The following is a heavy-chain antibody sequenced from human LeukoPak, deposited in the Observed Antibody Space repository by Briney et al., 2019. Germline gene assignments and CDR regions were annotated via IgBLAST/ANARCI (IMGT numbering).Heavy chain of an antibody. J-gene: IGHJ4*02. CDR2: IYHSGST. CDR3: ARQRHDDIVGATGDFDY. CDR1: GYSISSGYY. D-gene: IGHD1-26*01. Sequence: SETLSLTCTVSGYSISSGYYWGWIRQPPGKGLEWVGSIYHSGSTYYNPSLKSRVTISGDTSKNQFSLKLSSVTAADTAVYYCARQRHDDIVGATGDFDYWGQGTLVTVSS. V-gene: IGHV4-38-2*02.